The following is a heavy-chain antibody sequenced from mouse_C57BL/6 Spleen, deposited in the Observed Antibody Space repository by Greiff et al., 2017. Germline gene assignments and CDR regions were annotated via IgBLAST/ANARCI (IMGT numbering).Heavy chain of an antibody. J-gene: IGHJ2*01. CDR1: GFNIKNTY. CDR3: ARSYYYGSDFDD. D-gene: IGHD1-1*01. V-gene: IGHV14-3*01. CDR2: IDPANGNT. Sequence: EVKLVESVAELVRPGASVKLSCTASGFNIKNTYMHWVKQRPEQGLEWIGRIDPANGNTKYAPKFQGKATITADTSSNAAYLQLSSLTSEDTAIYYCARSYYYGSDFDDWGQGTTLTVSS.